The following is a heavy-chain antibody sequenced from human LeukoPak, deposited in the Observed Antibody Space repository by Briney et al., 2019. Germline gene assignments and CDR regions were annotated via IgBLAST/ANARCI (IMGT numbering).Heavy chain of an antibody. CDR3: ARVIRGFYMDV. D-gene: IGHD2/OR15-2a*01. CDR1: GFTFSAYY. V-gene: IGHV3-11*01. Sequence: GGSLRLSCAASGFTFSAYYMSWIRQAPGQGLEWVSYISSSGSTIYYADAVKGRFTISRDNAKNSLYLQMNSLRAEDTAVYYCARVIRGFYMDVWGKGTTVTVSS. J-gene: IGHJ6*03. CDR2: ISSSGSTI.